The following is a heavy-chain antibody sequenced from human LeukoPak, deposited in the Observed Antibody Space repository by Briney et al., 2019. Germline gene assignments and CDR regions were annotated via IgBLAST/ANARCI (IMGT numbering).Heavy chain of an antibody. CDR3: VRGGPSTWS. J-gene: IGHJ5*02. V-gene: IGHV3-74*01. D-gene: IGHD2-15*01. CDR2: INDDGRDT. CDR1: GFTFKLYW. Sequence: GGSLRLSCAASGFTFKLYWMHSVRHVPGKWPVWGSRINDDGRDTIYADSVRCRFTISRDDAKNTEYLQMNTLRAEDTAVYYWVRGGPSTWSWGQGTLVTVSS.